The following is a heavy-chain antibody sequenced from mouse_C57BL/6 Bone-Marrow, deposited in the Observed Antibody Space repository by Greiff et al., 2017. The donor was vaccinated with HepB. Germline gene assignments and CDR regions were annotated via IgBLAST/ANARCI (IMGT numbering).Heavy chain of an antibody. Sequence: VQLQQSGPELVKPGASVKISCKASGYTFTDYYMNWVKQSHGKSLEWIGDINPNNGGTSYNQKFKGKATLTVDKSSSPAYMELRSLTSEDSAVYYCARSVYYGSFDYWGQGTTLTVSS. CDR1: GYTFTDYY. CDR3: ARSVYYGSFDY. CDR2: INPNNGGT. V-gene: IGHV1-26*01. J-gene: IGHJ2*01. D-gene: IGHD1-1*01.